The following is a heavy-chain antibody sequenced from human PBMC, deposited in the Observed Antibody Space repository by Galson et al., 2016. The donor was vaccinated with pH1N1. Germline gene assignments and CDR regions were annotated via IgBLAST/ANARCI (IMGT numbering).Heavy chain of an antibody. D-gene: IGHD2-2*01. V-gene: IGHV3-30*04. Sequence: SLRLSCAASGFTFSSYAMHWVRQAPGKGLEWVAFISNDGSYQYYADSVKGRFTISRDNSKNTLYLQMNSPRAEDTAVYYCARTLIVVVPAAVDYWGAGTLVTVSS. CDR1: GFTFSSYA. CDR2: ISNDGSYQ. J-gene: IGHJ4*02. CDR3: ARTLIVVVPAAVDY.